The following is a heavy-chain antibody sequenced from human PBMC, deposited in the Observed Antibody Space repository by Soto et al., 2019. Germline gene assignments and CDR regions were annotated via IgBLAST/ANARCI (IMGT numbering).Heavy chain of an antibody. CDR2: IYPGDSDT. J-gene: IGHJ6*02. CDR3: AKYHDYNNYSGPMAA. D-gene: IGHD4-4*01. Sequence: PGESLKISCKGSGYSFISYWVGWVRQMPGKGLEWMGIIYPGDSDTRYSPSFQGQVTISVDKSISTAYLQWSSLKASDTAMYFCAKYHDYNNYSGPMAAWGQGTTVTVSS. CDR1: GYSFISYW. V-gene: IGHV5-51*01.